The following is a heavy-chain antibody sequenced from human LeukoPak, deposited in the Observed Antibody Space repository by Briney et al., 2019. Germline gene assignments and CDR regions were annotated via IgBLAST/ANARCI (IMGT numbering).Heavy chain of an antibody. CDR2: ISAYNGNT. J-gene: IGHJ6*02. D-gene: IGHD2-2*02. CDR3: ARLTVPAAIRYYYYGMDV. V-gene: IGHV1-18*01. Sequence: ASVKVSCKASGYTFTSYGISWVRQAPGQGLEWMGWISAYNGNTNYAQKLQGRVTMTTDTSTSTAYMELRSLRSDDTAVYYCARLTVPAAIRYYYYGMDVWGQGTTVTVSS. CDR1: GYTFTSYG.